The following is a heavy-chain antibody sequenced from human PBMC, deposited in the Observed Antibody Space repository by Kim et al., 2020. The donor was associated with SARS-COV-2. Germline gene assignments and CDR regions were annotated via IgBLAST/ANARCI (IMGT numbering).Heavy chain of an antibody. CDR1: GFTFSSYW. D-gene: IGHD6-6*01. CDR3: ARFSYGSSAVVRNYYYYGMDV. J-gene: IGHJ6*02. CDR2: IKQDGSEK. V-gene: IGHV3-7*03. Sequence: GGSLRLSCAASGFTFSSYWMSWVRQAPGKGLEWVANIKQDGSEKYYVHSVKGRFTISRDNAKNSLYLQMNSLRAEDTAVYYCARFSYGSSAVVRNYYYYGMDVWGQGTTVTVSS.